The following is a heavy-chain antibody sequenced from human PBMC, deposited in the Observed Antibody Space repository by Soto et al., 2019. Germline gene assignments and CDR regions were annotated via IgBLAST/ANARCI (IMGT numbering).Heavy chain of an antibody. CDR3: ARDPACGSLDY. J-gene: IGHJ4*02. CDR2: INPVESEK. V-gene: IGHV3-7*01. Sequence: EVQLVESGGGLVQPGGSLRLSCASSGFTFSNSWMSCVRQAPGKGLEWVADINPVESEKYYVDSVKGRFTVSRDNAKNSLYLQMNSLRVEDTALYYCARDPACGSLDYWGLGTLVTVSS. CDR1: GFTFSNSW.